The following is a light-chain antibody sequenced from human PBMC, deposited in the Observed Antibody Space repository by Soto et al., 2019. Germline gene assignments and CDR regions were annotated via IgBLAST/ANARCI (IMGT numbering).Light chain of an antibody. V-gene: IGKV1-39*01. CDR2: AAS. CDR3: QHSYITQGT. J-gene: IGKJ1*01. CDR1: QSISNY. Sequence: IQMTQSPSSLSASVGDRVTITCRASQSISNYLNWYQQKPGKAPNLLIYAASSLHSGVPSRFSCTGSCTDLTLTISTLQPEDFGTYLCQHSYITQGTVGQWAKVDIK.